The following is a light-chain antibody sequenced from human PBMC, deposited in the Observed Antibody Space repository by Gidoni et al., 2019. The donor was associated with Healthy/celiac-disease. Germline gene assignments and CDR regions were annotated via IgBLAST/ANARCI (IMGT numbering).Light chain of an antibody. J-gene: IGKJ1*01. CDR3: QQRRNWPPT. CDR1: QSVSSY. CDR2: DAS. V-gene: IGKV3-11*01. Sequence: EIVLTQSPATLSLAPGERATLSCRASQSVSSYLAWYQQKPGQAPRLLIYDASNRATGLPARFSGSGSGTDFTLTISRLEPEAFAVYYCQQRRNWPPTFGQGTKVEIK.